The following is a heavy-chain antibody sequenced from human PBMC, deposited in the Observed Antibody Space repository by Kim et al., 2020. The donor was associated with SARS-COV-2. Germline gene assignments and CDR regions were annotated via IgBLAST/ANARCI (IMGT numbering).Heavy chain of an antibody. CDR1: GGSFSGYY. CDR2: INHSGST. Sequence: SETLSLTCAVYGGSFSGYYWTWIRQPPGKGLEWIGEINHSGSTNYNASLKSRVTISVDTSKNQFSLKLSSVTASDTAVYYCARREYSGSFQTLDSWGQG. CDR3: ARREYSGSFQTLDS. D-gene: IGHD1-26*01. V-gene: IGHV4-34*01. J-gene: IGHJ4*02.